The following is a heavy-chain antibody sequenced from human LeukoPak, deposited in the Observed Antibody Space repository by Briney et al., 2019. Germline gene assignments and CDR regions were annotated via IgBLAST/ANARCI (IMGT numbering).Heavy chain of an antibody. J-gene: IGHJ6*02. CDR1: GFTFSNYN. CDR3: AREASRIKDMDL. D-gene: IGHD2-15*01. V-gene: IGHV3-21*01. CDR2: IGTSDSDM. Sequence: GRSLRLSCAASGFTFSNYNMNWVRQAPGKGLEWVSSIGTSDSDMYHVDSVKGRFAISRDNAKNSLYLQMNSLRAEDTAVYYCAREASRIKDMDLWGQGTTVTVSS.